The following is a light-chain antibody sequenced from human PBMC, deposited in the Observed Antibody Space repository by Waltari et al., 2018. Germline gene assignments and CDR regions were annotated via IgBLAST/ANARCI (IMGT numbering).Light chain of an antibody. CDR1: GDYSAYA. CDR2: VNSDGSH. CDR3: QTWGTGIHV. J-gene: IGLJ3*02. Sequence: LVLTQSPSASASLGASATLTCSLPGDYSAYAIAWHPQQPLKGPGYLLTVNSDGSHKKGDGISQRFSGSSSDLDRYLIISRLQSDDEADYFCQTWGTGIHVFGSGTKLTVL. V-gene: IGLV4-69*01.